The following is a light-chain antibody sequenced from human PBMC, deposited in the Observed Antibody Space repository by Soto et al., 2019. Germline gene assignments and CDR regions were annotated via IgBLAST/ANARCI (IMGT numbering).Light chain of an antibody. CDR3: SSYTSSSTLE. V-gene: IGLV2-14*01. Sequence: QSALTQPASVSGSPGQSITISCTGTSSDVGGYSYVSWYQQHPGKAPKLMIYEVSNRPSGVSNRFSGSKSGNTASLTISGLQAEDEADYYCSSYTSSSTLEVGGGTKLTVL. CDR2: EVS. CDR1: SSDVGGYSY. J-gene: IGLJ2*01.